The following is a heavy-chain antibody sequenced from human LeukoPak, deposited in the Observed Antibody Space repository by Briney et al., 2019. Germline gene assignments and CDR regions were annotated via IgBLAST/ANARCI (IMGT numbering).Heavy chain of an antibody. J-gene: IGHJ4*02. D-gene: IGHD4-17*01. CDR2: ISSSGSTI. CDR3: ARGWVTNLRRFDY. CDR1: GFTFSDYY. Sequence: GGSLRLSRAASGFTFSDYYMTWTRRAPGKGLEWASDISSSGSTIYFADSVKGRFTVSRDNAKNSLYLQMTRLRAEDTAVYYCARGWVTNLRRFDYWGQGALVTVSS. V-gene: IGHV3-11*04.